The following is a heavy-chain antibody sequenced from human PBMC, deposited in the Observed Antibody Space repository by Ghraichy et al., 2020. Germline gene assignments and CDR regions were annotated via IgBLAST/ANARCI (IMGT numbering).Heavy chain of an antibody. V-gene: IGHV4-4*07. CDR2: IHSSGTT. J-gene: IGHJ6*03. CDR3: AKVVRVYCSSITCSDRFKYYYMDV. CDR1: DGSISNYY. D-gene: IGHD2-2*01. Sequence: SETLSLTCDVSDGSISNYYWTWIRQPAGKGLEWMGRIHSSGTTNYNPSLKSRVTMSVDTSKNQFSLKLNSVTAADTAVYYCAKVVRVYCSSITCSDRFKYYYMDVWGKGITVTVSS.